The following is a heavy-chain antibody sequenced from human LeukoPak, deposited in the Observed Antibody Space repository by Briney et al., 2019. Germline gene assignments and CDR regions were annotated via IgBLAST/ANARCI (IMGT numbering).Heavy chain of an antibody. CDR1: GYTFTGYY. Sequence: GASVKVSCKASGYTFTGYYMHWVRQAPGQGLEWMGWINPNSGGTNYAQKFQGRVTMTRDTSISTAYMELRRLRSDDTAVYYCARGPSKYCSSTSCFLDYWGQGTLVTVSS. V-gene: IGHV1-2*02. D-gene: IGHD2-2*01. CDR2: INPNSGGT. CDR3: ARGPSKYCSSTSCFLDY. J-gene: IGHJ4*02.